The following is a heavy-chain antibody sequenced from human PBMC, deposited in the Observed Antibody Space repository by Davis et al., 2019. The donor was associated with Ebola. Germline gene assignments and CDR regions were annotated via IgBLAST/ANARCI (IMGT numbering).Heavy chain of an antibody. D-gene: IGHD6-19*01. V-gene: IGHV3-30*09. CDR3: ARQYSTVWYHFDYIDY. CDR1: GFTFSNFA. J-gene: IGHJ4*02. Sequence: GGSLRLSCAASGFTFSNFAMHWVRQAPGKGLEWVAVISYDGSDESYTDSVKGRFAVSRDNSKNTVFLQMNSLTAEDTAVYYCARQYSTVWYHFDYIDYWGQGIPVTVSS. CDR2: ISYDGSDE.